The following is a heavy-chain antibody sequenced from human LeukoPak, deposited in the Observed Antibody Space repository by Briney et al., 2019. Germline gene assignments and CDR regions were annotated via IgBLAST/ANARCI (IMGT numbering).Heavy chain of an antibody. V-gene: IGHV1-69*06. D-gene: IGHD4-17*01. J-gene: IGHJ6*03. CDR1: GGTFSSYA. CDR2: IIPIFGTA. CDR3: AREGRLYGDADYYYTDV. Sequence: SVKVSCKASGGTFSSYAISWVRQAPGQGLEWMGGIIPIFGTANYAQKFQGRVTITADKSTSTAYMELSSLRSEDTAVYYCAREGRLYGDADYYYTDVWGKGTTVTVSS.